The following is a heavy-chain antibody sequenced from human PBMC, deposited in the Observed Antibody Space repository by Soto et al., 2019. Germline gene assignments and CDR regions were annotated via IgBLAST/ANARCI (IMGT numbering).Heavy chain of an antibody. CDR1: GYTFTSYG. CDR2: ISAFNGDT. D-gene: IGHD6-25*01. CDR3: AREAGWQRMVPDD. J-gene: IGHJ4*02. V-gene: IGHV1-18*04. Sequence: QVQLVQSGTEVKKPGASVNVSCKAFGYTFTSYGFSWVRQVPGQGLEWLGWISAFNGDTQYAQTMKGRLTVTTDTSTTTVHMERRSLTPADTAVYYCAREAGWQRMVPDDGGQGTLGTV.